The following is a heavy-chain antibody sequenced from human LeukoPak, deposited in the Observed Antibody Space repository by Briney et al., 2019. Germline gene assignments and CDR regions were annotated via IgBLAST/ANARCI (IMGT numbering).Heavy chain of an antibody. CDR2: INHSGST. CDR3: ARRQYSYGRRFDY. Sequence: SETLSLTCTVSGYSISSGYYWGWIRQPPGKGLEWIGEINHSGSTNYNPSLKSRVTISVDTSKNQFSLKLSSVTAADTAVYYCARRQYSYGRRFDYWGQGTLVTVSS. CDR1: GYSISSGYY. D-gene: IGHD5-18*01. V-gene: IGHV4-38-2*02. J-gene: IGHJ4*02.